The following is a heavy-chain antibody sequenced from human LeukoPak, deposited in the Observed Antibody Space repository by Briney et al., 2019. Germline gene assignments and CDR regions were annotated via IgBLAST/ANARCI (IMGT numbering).Heavy chain of an antibody. Sequence: ASVKVSCKASGYTFTKYYLHWVRQAPGQGLEWMGIIFPSAGNTNYVQKFQGRVTMTRDMSTSTVYMELSSLRSEDTAVYYCVREFSGGYFDYWGQGTLVTVSS. CDR2: IFPSAGNT. CDR1: GYTFTKYY. CDR3: VREFSGGYFDY. D-gene: IGHD3-16*01. J-gene: IGHJ4*02. V-gene: IGHV1-46*01.